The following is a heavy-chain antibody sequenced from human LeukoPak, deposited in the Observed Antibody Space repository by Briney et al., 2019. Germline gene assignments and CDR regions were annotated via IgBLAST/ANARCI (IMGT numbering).Heavy chain of an antibody. Sequence: ASVKVSCKTSGYTFSSYGITWVRQAPGQGLEWMGWISAYNGRTNSAQNLQGRVTMTTDTSTSTAYMELRSLRSDDTAVYYCARILRYGWFDPWGQGTLVTVSS. CDR3: ARILRYGWFDP. J-gene: IGHJ5*02. V-gene: IGHV1-18*01. D-gene: IGHD2-15*01. CDR2: ISAYNGRT. CDR1: GYTFSSYG.